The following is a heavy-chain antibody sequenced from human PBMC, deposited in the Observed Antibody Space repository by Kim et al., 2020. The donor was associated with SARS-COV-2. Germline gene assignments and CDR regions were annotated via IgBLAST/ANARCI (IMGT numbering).Heavy chain of an antibody. V-gene: IGHV6-1*01. J-gene: IGHJ4*02. CDR2: TYYRSKWYN. CDR3: ARGGSSRISLVVNFDY. Sequence: SQTLSLTCAISGDSVSSNSAAWNWIRQSPSRGLEWLGRTYYRSKWYNDYAVSVKSRITINPDTSKNQFSLQLNSVTPEDTAVYYCARGGSSRISLVVNFDYWGQGTLVTVSS. D-gene: IGHD2-15*01. CDR1: GDSVSSNSAA.